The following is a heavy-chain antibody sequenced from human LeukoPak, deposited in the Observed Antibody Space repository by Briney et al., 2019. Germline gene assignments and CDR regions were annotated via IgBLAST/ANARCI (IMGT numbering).Heavy chain of an antibody. CDR3: ARVLLSGSYSHFDY. V-gene: IGHV4-61*02. D-gene: IGHD1-26*01. CDR2: IYTCGST. CDR1: GDSISTSSYY. Sequence: PSETLSLTCSVSGDSISTSSYYWGWIRQPPGTGLEWIGRIYTCGSTNYNPSLKSRVTISVDTSKNQFSLKLSSVTAADTAVYYCARVLLSGSYSHFDYWGQGTLVTVSS. J-gene: IGHJ4*02.